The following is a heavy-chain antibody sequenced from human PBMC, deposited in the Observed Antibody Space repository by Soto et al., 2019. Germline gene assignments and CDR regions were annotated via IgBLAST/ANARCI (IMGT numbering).Heavy chain of an antibody. Sequence: GESLKISCKGSGYSFTSYWIGWVRQMPGKGLEWMGIIYPGDSDTRYSPSFQGQVTISADKSISTAYLQWSSLKASDTAMYYCERGAYCGGDCYLALEDYFDYWGQGTLVTVSS. CDR1: GYSFTSYW. D-gene: IGHD2-21*02. CDR2: IYPGDSDT. V-gene: IGHV5-51*01. CDR3: ERGAYCGGDCYLALEDYFDY. J-gene: IGHJ4*02.